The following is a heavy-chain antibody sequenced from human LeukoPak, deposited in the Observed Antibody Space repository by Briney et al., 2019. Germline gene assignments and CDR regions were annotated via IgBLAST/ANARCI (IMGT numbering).Heavy chain of an antibody. CDR1: GDSINNYY. D-gene: IGHD3-10*01. V-gene: IGHV4-59*08. Sequence: SSETLSLTCTVSGDSINNYYWSWIRQSPGKGPEWIGYIYYSGSTKYNPSLKSRVTILVDTSKNQFSLKLSSVTAADTATYYCSRHRGSGSPYFDYWGQGTLVTVSS. J-gene: IGHJ4*02. CDR2: IYYSGST. CDR3: SRHRGSGSPYFDY.